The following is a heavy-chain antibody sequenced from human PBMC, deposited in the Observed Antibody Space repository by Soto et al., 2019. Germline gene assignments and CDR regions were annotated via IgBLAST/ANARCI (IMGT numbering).Heavy chain of an antibody. CDR1: GFTFSSYS. V-gene: IGHV3-48*02. CDR3: ARDLGGRYFDWLFSHPDY. Sequence: GGSLRLSCAASGFTFSSYSMNWVRQAPGKGLEWVSYISSSSSTIYYADSVKGRFTISRDNAKNSLYLQMNSLRDEDTAVYYCARDLGGRYFDWLFSHPDYWGQGTLVTVSS. J-gene: IGHJ4*02. D-gene: IGHD3-9*01. CDR2: ISSSSSTI.